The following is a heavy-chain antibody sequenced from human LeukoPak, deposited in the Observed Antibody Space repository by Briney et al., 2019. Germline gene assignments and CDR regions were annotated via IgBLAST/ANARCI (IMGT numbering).Heavy chain of an antibody. CDR1: GYSFSNYW. J-gene: IGHJ4*02. D-gene: IGHD1-26*01. V-gene: IGHV5-51*01. CDR2: IYPGASDT. Sequence: GESLKISCKGFGYSFSNYWIAWVRQMPEKGLEWMGIIYPGASDTRYSPSFQGQVTISADKSISTAYLQWSSLKASDTAMYYCARRPNIVGAPFDYWGQGTLVTVSS. CDR3: ARRPNIVGAPFDY.